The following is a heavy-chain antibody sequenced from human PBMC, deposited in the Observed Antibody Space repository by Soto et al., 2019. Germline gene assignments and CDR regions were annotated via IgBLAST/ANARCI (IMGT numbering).Heavy chain of an antibody. J-gene: IGHJ5*02. D-gene: IGHD3-22*01. CDR3: AKAQDYYFDSGTYNWFDP. V-gene: IGHV3-23*01. Sequence: GGSLRLSCAASGLTFSNSAMSWVRQAQGKGLEWVSSVSGAGLITYYADSVRGRFTISRDNSRNTLYLQINSLRAEDTGDYYCAKAQDYYFDSGTYNWFDPWGHGSLVTVSS. CDR1: GLTFSNSA. CDR2: VSGAGLIT.